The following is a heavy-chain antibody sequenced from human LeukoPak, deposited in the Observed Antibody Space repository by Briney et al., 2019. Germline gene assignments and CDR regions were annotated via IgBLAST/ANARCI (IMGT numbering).Heavy chain of an antibody. V-gene: IGHV3-48*01. Sequence: GGSLRLSCAASGFTFSSYSMNWVRQAPGKGLEWVSYISSRSSTIYYADSVKGRFTISRDNSKNTLYLQMNSLRAEDTAVYYCARGHYGDYSRLSGFDYWGQGTLVTVSS. J-gene: IGHJ4*02. D-gene: IGHD4-17*01. CDR3: ARGHYGDYSRLSGFDY. CDR2: ISSRSSTI. CDR1: GFTFSSYS.